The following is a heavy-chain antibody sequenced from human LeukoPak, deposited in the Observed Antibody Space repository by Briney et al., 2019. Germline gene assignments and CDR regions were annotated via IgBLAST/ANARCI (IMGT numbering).Heavy chain of an antibody. CDR3: ARDTNSFGFDY. D-gene: IGHD3-16*01. J-gene: IGHJ4*02. Sequence: GGSLRLSCAASGFTFSSYAMSWVRQAPGKGLEWVSGISGSGGSTYYVDSVKGRFTISRDNSKNTLYLQMNSLRAEDTAVYYCARDTNSFGFDYWGQGTLVTVSS. CDR1: GFTFSSYA. V-gene: IGHV3-23*01. CDR2: ISGSGGST.